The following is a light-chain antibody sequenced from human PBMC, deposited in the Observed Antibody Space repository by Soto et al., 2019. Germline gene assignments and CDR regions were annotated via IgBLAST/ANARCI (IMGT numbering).Light chain of an antibody. Sequence: DIKMTQSPSTLSASVGDRVTITCRASQSITNWLAWYQQKPGKAPKLLIYDASSLKSGVPSRFSGSGSGTEFTLTISSLQPDDFATYYCQQYNSYSRTFGQGTKVDI. V-gene: IGKV1-5*01. CDR1: QSITNW. J-gene: IGKJ1*01. CDR3: QQYNSYSRT. CDR2: DAS.